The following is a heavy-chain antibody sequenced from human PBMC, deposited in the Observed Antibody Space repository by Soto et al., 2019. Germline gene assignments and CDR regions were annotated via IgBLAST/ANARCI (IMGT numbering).Heavy chain of an antibody. CDR1: GFTFSSYE. CDR2: ISSSRSTL. D-gene: IGHD3-3*01. Sequence: EVQLVESGGGLVQPGGSLSLSCAASGFTFSSYEMNWVRQAPGKGLEWVSYISSSRSTLYYADSVKGRFTISRDNPKNSLDRQMNCLRGEDTAVDYCAGEYEFWSGYHYFDYCGRGTVVTVSS. V-gene: IGHV3-48*03. J-gene: IGHJ4*02. CDR3: AGEYEFWSGYHYFDY.